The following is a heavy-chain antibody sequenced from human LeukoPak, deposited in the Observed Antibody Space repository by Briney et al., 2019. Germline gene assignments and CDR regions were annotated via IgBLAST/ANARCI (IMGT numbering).Heavy chain of an antibody. J-gene: IGHJ4*02. D-gene: IGHD2-21*01. CDR3: ARKIVAYYYFDY. CDR2: IYHSGST. Sequence: PSGTLSLTCAVSGGSISSSNWWSWVRQPPGKGLEWIGEIYHSGSTNYNPSLKSRVTISVDTSKNQFSLKLSSVTAADTAVYYCARKIVAYYYFDYWGQGTLVTVSS. CDR1: GGSISSSNW. V-gene: IGHV4-4*02.